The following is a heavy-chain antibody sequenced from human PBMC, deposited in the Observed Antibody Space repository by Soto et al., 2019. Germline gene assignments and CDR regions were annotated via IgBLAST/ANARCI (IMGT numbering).Heavy chain of an antibody. CDR3: ARPGIAAAGMIY. CDR2: IFGNGGGT. D-gene: IGHD6-13*01. V-gene: IGHV3-23*01. Sequence: GGSLSLSCAASGFTFRTHAMSWVRQAPGKGLEWVSGIFGNGGGTSYADSVKGRFTISRDNSKNTLYLQMNSLRSEDTAVYYCARPGIAAAGMIYWGQGTLVTVSS. CDR1: GFTFRTHA. J-gene: IGHJ4*02.